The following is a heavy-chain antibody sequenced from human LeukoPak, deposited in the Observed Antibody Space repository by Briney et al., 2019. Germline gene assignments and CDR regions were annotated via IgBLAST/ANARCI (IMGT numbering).Heavy chain of an antibody. Sequence: XASGFIFSXXXXXWVRXAPGXXXXXXXXISSDSHYIYYADSVQGRFTISRDNAKNSVYLQMNSLRAEDTAVYYCTSFETVAVKPFDYWGQGTLVAVFS. CDR1: GFIFSXXX. D-gene: IGHD6-19*01. V-gene: IGHV3-21*01. J-gene: IGHJ4*02. CDR3: TSFETVAVKPFDY. CDR2: ISSDSHYI.